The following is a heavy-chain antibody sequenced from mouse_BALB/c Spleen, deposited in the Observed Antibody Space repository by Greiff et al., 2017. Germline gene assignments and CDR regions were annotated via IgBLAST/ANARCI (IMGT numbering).Heavy chain of an antibody. J-gene: IGHJ3*01. V-gene: IGHV7-3*02. CDR2: IRNKANGYTT. CDR3: ARDGYYQCAY. Sequence: EVKVVESGGGLVQPGGSLRLSCATSGFTFTDYYMSWVRQPPGKALEWLGFIRNKANGYTTEYSASVKGRFTISRDNSQSILYLQMNTLRAEDSATYYCARDGYYQCAYWGQGTLVTVSA. CDR1: GFTFTDYY. D-gene: IGHD2-3*01.